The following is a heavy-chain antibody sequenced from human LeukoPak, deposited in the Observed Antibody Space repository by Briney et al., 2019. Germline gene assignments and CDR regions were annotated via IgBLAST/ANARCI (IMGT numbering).Heavy chain of an antibody. Sequence: SETLSLTCTVSGGSISSYYWSWIRQPPGKGLEWIGYIYYSGSTNYNPSLKSRVTISVDTSKNQFSLKLSSVTAADTAVYYCARHRSYYYGMDVWGQGTTVTASS. CDR1: GGSISSYY. CDR2: IYYSGST. V-gene: IGHV4-59*08. CDR3: ARHRSYYYGMDV. J-gene: IGHJ6*02.